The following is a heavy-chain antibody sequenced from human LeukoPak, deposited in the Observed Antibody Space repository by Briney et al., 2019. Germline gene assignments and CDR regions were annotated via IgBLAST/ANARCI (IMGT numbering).Heavy chain of an antibody. V-gene: IGHV3-7*01. CDR3: ARRRRSDGSGPPYFDY. CDR2: IQQDGSEK. Sequence: GGSLRLSCAASGFTFTSYWMSWVRQAPGKGLEWVANIQQDGSEKYYVDSVKGRLTISRDNAKNSLYLQMNSLRVEDTAVYYCARRRRSDGSGPPYFDYWGQGTLVTVSS. J-gene: IGHJ4*02. D-gene: IGHD6-19*01. CDR1: GFTFTSYW.